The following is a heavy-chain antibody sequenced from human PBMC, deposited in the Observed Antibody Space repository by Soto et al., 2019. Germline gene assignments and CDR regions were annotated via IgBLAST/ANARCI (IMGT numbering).Heavy chain of an antibody. CDR2: ISVYNGNI. CDR1: GYTFTKYA. V-gene: IGHV1-18*01. Sequence: QVQLVQSGAEVKTPGASVKVSCKASGYTFTKYAISWMRQAPGQGLEWIGWISVYNGNIKYAENLQGRVTVTTDTSTTTVYMELRSLRSDDTDVYYCAREGAGLYYYYYGMDVGGQGTTVTVPS. J-gene: IGHJ6*02. CDR3: AREGAGLYYYYYGMDV. D-gene: IGHD1-26*01.